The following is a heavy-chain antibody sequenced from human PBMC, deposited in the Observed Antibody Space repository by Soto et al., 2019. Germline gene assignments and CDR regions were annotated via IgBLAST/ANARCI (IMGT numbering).Heavy chain of an antibody. D-gene: IGHD2-15*01. CDR1: GFTFSSYA. Sequence: EVQLLESGGGLVQPGGSLRLSCAASGFTFSSYAMSWVRQAPGKGLEWVSAISGSGGSTYYADSVKGRFTISRDNSKNTLYLQMNSLRAEDTAVYYCAKGFLGYCSCGSCYHDYWGQGTLVTVSS. J-gene: IGHJ4*02. V-gene: IGHV3-23*01. CDR3: AKGFLGYCSCGSCYHDY. CDR2: ISGSGGST.